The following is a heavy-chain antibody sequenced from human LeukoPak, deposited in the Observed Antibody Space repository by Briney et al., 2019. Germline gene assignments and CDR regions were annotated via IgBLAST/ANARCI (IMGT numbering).Heavy chain of an antibody. CDR1: RFTFNSYG. CDR3: ARSHMYGDYGEDI. CDR2: INSVGGTT. D-gene: IGHD4-17*01. Sequence: GESLRLSCAASRFTFNSYGMNWFRQVPGKGPEWISYINSVGGTTFYADSVKGRFTITRDNANNTLYLQMNSLRAEDAAIYYCARSHMYGDYGEDIWGHGTVVAVSS. J-gene: IGHJ3*02. V-gene: IGHV3-48*03.